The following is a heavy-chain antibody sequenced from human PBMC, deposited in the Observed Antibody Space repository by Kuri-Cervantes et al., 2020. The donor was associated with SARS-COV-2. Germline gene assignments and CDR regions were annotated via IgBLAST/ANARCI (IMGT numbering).Heavy chain of an antibody. J-gene: IGHJ4*02. CDR1: GFTFDDYG. CDR3: ARGGAY. Sequence: GESLKISCAASGFTFDDYGMSWVRQAPGKGLEWVSVIYSGGSTYYADSVKGRFTISRDNSKNTLYLQMNSLRAEDTAVYYCARGGAYWGQGTLVTVSS. D-gene: IGHD1-26*01. V-gene: IGHV3-66*02. CDR2: IYSGGST.